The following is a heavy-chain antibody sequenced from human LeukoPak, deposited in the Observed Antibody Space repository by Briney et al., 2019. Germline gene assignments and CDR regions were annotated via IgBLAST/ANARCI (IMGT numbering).Heavy chain of an antibody. Sequence: GGSLRLSCAASGFTFRNHGMNWVRQAPGKGLEWVSGISPSGGSTYYADSVKGRFTISRDNSKNTLYLQMNSLRAEDTAVYYCARPMVRGVISAFDIWGQGTMVTVSS. CDR3: ARPMVRGVISAFDI. V-gene: IGHV3-23*01. CDR1: GFTFRNHG. D-gene: IGHD3-10*01. CDR2: ISPSGGST. J-gene: IGHJ3*02.